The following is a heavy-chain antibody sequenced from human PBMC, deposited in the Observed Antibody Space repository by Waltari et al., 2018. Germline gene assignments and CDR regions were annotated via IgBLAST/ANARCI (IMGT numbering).Heavy chain of an antibody. D-gene: IGHD1-26*01. CDR1: GFAFSTYN. J-gene: IGHJ6*03. Sequence: EVQLVESGGGLVKPGGSLRLSCAASGFAFSTYNMTWVRQAPGKGLEWLSSISSSSSHTYYADSVKGRFTISRDNAENSLHLQMDSLRAEDTAVYYCARDPYSGGLYGDYYYYMDVWGKGTTVTVSS. CDR3: ARDPYSGGLYGDYYYYMDV. CDR2: ISSSSSHT. V-gene: IGHV3-21*01.